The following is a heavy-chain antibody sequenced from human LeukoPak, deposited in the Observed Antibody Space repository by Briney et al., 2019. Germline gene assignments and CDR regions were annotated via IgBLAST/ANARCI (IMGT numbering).Heavy chain of an antibody. CDR3: ASYYDFWSGYYY. Sequence: GGSLRLSCAVSGFTFSSYEMNWVRQAPGKGLEWVSYISSSGSTIYYADSVKGRFTISRDNAKNSLYLQMNSLRAEDTAVYYCASYYDFWSGYYYWGQGTLVTVSS. D-gene: IGHD3-3*01. V-gene: IGHV3-48*03. CDR1: GFTFSSYE. J-gene: IGHJ4*02. CDR2: ISSSGSTI.